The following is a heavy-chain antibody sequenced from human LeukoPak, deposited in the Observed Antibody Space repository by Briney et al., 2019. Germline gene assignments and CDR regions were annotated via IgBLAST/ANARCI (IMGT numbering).Heavy chain of an antibody. CDR2: ISYSGST. V-gene: IGHV4-31*03. CDR1: GGSLSSTDYH. D-gene: IGHD2-15*01. CDR3: ARRRSQDRFDP. J-gene: IGHJ5*02. Sequence: SEALSLTCTVSGGSLSSTDYHWSWIRQHPGRGLEWIGYISYSGSTYYNPSLKSRVTISVDTSKNQLSPNLSSVTAADTAVYYCARRRSQDRFDPWGQGTLVTVSS.